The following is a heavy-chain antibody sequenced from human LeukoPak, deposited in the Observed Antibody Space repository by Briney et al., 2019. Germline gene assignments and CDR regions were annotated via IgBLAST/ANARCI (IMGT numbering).Heavy chain of an antibody. CDR1: GCFISSYY. CDR2: IYYSGST. V-gene: IGHV4-59*08. D-gene: IGHD6-6*01. J-gene: IGHJ4*02. Sequence: SETLSLTCTVSGCFISSYYWSWIRQPPGKGLEWIGYIYYSGSTNYNPSRKSRVTISVDTSKNQFSLKMSSVTDADTAVYYCARHPQWYRSSSPSFYFDYWGQGTLVTVSS. CDR3: ARHPQWYRSSSPSFYFDY.